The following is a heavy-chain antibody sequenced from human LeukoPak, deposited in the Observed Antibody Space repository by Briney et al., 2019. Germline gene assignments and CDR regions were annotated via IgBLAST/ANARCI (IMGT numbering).Heavy chain of an antibody. Sequence: GASVKVSCKASGYTFSSFDISWVRQAPGQGLEWMGWISGHNGNTKYAQKFGGRVTMTTDTSTSIAYMELRSLKSDDTAVYYCARAHSSGWYVGDYWGQGTLVTV. J-gene: IGHJ4*02. CDR1: GYTFSSFD. CDR3: ARAHSSGWYVGDY. D-gene: IGHD6-19*01. CDR2: ISGHNGNT. V-gene: IGHV1-18*01.